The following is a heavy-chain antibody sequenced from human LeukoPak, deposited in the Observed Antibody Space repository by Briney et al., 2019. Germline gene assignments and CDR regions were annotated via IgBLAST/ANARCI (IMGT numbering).Heavy chain of an antibody. CDR3: ARGGSSWTSYY. CDR1: GGIFSNFA. J-gene: IGHJ4*02. D-gene: IGHD6-13*01. Sequence: SVKVSCKASGGIFSNFAISWVRQAPGQGLEWMGRIIPMFNTAKYAQKFQDRVTISTDESTSTAYMELSSLRSEDTAVYYCARGGSSWTSYYWGQGTLVTVSS. CDR2: IIPMFNTA. V-gene: IGHV1-69*05.